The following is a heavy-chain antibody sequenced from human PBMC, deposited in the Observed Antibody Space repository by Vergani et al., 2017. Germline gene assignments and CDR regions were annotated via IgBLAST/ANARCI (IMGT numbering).Heavy chain of an antibody. J-gene: IGHJ5*02. D-gene: IGHD1-20*01. Sequence: QLQESGPGLVKPSETLSLTCTVSGGSISSYYWSWIRQPPGKGLEWIGYIYYSGSTNYNPSLKSRVTISVDTSKNQLSLKLSSVPAADTAVYYCAKVITGTAYNWFDPWGQGTLVTVSS. CDR3: AKVITGTAYNWFDP. V-gene: IGHV4-59*01. CDR2: IYYSGST. CDR1: GGSISSYY.